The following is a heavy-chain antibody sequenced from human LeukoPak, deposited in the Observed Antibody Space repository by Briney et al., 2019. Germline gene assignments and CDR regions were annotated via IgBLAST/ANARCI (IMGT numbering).Heavy chain of an antibody. CDR2: ISGSGGST. CDR3: AKETGRRWLQPLSRAFDY. J-gene: IGHJ4*02. V-gene: IGHV3-23*01. D-gene: IGHD5-24*01. Sequence: GGSLRLSCAASGFTFSSYGMSWVRQAPGKGLEWVSAISGSGGSTYYADSVKGRFTISRDNSKNTLYLQMNSLRAEDTAVYYCAKETGRRWLQPLSRAFDYWGQGTLVTVSS. CDR1: GFTFSSYG.